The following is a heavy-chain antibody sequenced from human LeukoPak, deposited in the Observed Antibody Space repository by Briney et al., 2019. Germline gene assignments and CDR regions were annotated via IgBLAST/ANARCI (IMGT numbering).Heavy chain of an antibody. V-gene: IGHV3-11*01. CDR3: ARTGYSGYDKIDY. D-gene: IGHD5-12*01. CDR1: GFTFTDRY. Sequence: GSLRLSCAASGFTFTDRYMSWIRQAPGKGLEWVSYISSSGSTIYYADSVKGRFTISRDNAKNSLYLQMNSLRAEDTAVYYCARTGYSGYDKIDYWGQGTLVTVSS. CDR2: ISSSGSTI. J-gene: IGHJ4*02.